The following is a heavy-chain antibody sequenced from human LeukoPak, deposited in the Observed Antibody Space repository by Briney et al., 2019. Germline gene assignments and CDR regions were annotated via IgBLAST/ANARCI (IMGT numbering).Heavy chain of an antibody. V-gene: IGHV4-34*01. CDR2: INHSGST. CDR1: GGSFSGYY. D-gene: IGHD6-6*01. Sequence: SETLSLTCAVYGGSFSGYYWSWIRQPPGKGLEWFGEINHSGSTNYNPSLKSRVTISVDTSKKQSSLKLSSVTAADTAVYYCARWSSSSDAFDYWAQGTLVIVSS. CDR3: ARWSSSSDAFDY. J-gene: IGHJ4*02.